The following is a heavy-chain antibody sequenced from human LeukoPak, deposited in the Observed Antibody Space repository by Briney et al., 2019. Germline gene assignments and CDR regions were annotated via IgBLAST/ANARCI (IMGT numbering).Heavy chain of an antibody. D-gene: IGHD3-22*01. CDR1: GGSICSGGYY. Sequence: SQTLSLTCAVSGGSICSGGYYWSWIRQHPGKGLEWIGYIYYSGSTYYNPSLKSRVTISVDTSKNQFSLKLSSVTAADTAVCYCARSPYYYDHLYFFDYWGQGTLVTVSS. CDR2: IYYSGST. J-gene: IGHJ4*02. CDR3: ARSPYYYDHLYFFDY. V-gene: IGHV4-31*11.